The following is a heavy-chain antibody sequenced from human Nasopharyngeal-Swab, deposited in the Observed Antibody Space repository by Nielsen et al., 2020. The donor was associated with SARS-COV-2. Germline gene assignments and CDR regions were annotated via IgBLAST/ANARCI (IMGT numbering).Heavy chain of an antibody. CDR2: IFHDGYT. J-gene: IGHJ4*02. D-gene: IGHD2-21*01. CDR3: ASVKRFADYVDY. Sequence: SETLSLTCIVSGGSISGSDYYWAWIRQPPGQGLEWIGSIFHDGYTDYKRSLKNRVTISIDTSKNQFFLKLNSVTAADTAVYYCASVKRFADYVDYWGQGTLVTVSS. V-gene: IGHV4-39*07. CDR1: GGSISGSDYY.